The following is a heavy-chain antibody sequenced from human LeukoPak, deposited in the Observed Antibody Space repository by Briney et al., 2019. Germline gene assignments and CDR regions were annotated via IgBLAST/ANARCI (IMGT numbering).Heavy chain of an antibody. CDR1: GGSISSGDYY. J-gene: IGHJ4*02. CDR3: ARARGYSGYHFDY. Sequence: SETLSLTCTVSGGSISSGDYYWNWIRQPPGKGLEWIGYIYNSGSTYYNPSLKSRVTISVDTSKNQFSLKLSSVTAADTAVYYCARARGYSGYHFDYWGQGTLVTVSS. D-gene: IGHD5-12*01. CDR2: IYNSGST. V-gene: IGHV4-30-4*02.